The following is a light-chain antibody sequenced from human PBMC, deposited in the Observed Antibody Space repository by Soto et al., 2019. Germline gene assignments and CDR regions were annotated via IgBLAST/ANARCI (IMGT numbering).Light chain of an antibody. CDR1: SSNIGSTYD. J-gene: IGLJ1*01. CDR2: GNT. Sequence: QAVVTQPPSVSGAPGQRVPISCTGSSSNIGSTYDVQWYQQLPGTAPKLLIHGNTDRPSGVPDRFSGSKSGTSASLAITGLQADDEADYYCQSYDDSLSVHYVFGTGTKLTVL. V-gene: IGLV1-40*01. CDR3: QSYDDSLSVHYV.